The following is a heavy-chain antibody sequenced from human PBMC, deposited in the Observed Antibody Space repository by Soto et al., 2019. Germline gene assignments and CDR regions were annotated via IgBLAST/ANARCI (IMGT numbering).Heavy chain of an antibody. D-gene: IGHD5-18*01. V-gene: IGHV3-30*18. J-gene: IGHJ4*02. CDR3: AKELVLGIQLWLGYYFDY. Sequence: GGSLRLSCAASGFTFSSYGMHWVRQAPGKGLEWVAVISYDGSNKYYADSVKGRFTISRDNSKNTLYLQMNSLRAEDTAVYYCAKELVLGIQLWLGYYFDYWGQGTLVTVS. CDR1: GFTFSSYG. CDR2: ISYDGSNK.